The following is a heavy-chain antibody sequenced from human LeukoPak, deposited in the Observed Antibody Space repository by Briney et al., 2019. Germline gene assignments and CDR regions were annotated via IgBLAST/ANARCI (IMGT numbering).Heavy chain of an antibody. CDR1: GFTFSNAW. V-gene: IGHV3-15*01. CDR2: IKSKTDNGTT. CDR3: STTLH. Sequence: GGSLRLSCAASGFTFSNAWISWVREVPGPGLKGFGRIKSKTDNGTTDYAAPVKGRFTISSDDLKNTLYLQMTSLKIEHTAVYYCSTTLHWGQGTLVTVSS. D-gene: IGHD2-15*01. J-gene: IGHJ4*02.